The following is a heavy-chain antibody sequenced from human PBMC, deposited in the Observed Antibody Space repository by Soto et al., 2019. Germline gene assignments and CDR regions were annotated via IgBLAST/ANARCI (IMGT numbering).Heavy chain of an antibody. CDR2: IIPIFGTA. J-gene: IGHJ6*02. V-gene: IGHV1-69*01. CDR1: GGTFSSYA. CDR3: ARVFLSAEDFYYYYGMDV. Sequence: QVQLVQSGAEVKKPGSSVKVSCKASGGTFSSYAISWVRQAPGQGLEWMGGIIPIFGTANYAQKVQGGVTIAADESTSTAYMELSSLRSEHTAVYYCARVFLSAEDFYYYYGMDVWGQGTTVTVSS. D-gene: IGHD3-3*01.